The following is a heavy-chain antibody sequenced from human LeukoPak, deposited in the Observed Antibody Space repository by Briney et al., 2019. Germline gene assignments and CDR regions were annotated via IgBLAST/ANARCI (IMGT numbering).Heavy chain of an antibody. Sequence: PSETLSLTCAVYGGSFSGYYWSWIRQPPGKGLEWIGEINHSGSTNYNPSLKSRVTISVDTSKNQFSLKLSSVTAADTAVYYCARGKSRYCSSTSCYSPFDIWGQGTMVTVSS. CDR3: ARGKSRYCSSTSCYSPFDI. V-gene: IGHV4-34*01. D-gene: IGHD2-2*02. CDR2: INHSGST. CDR1: GGSFSGYY. J-gene: IGHJ3*02.